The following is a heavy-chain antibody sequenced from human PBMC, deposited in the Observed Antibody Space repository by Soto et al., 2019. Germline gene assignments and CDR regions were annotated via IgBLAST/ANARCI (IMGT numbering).Heavy chain of an antibody. J-gene: IGHJ6*02. CDR3: AREIIRHYAMAV. V-gene: IGHV4-30-4*01. D-gene: IGHD3-10*01. CDR2: IYYSGST. CDR1: GGSISSGDSY. Sequence: SETLSLTCSVSGGSISSGDSYWSWIRQPPGKGLEWIGYIYYSGSTYYNPSLKSRVTISVDTSKNHFSLKMSSVTAADTAVYYCAREIIRHYAMAVWGQGTTVTVSS.